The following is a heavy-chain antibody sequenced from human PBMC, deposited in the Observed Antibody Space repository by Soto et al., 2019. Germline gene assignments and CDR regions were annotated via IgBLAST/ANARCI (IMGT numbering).Heavy chain of an antibody. Sequence: GGSLRLSCAASGFTFSSYAMHWVRQAPGKGLEWVAVISYDGSNKYYADSVKDRFTISRDNSKNTLYLQMNSLRAEDTAVYYCARGVLANCGGDCPPPYYFDYWGQGTLVTVSS. CDR1: GFTFSSYA. D-gene: IGHD2-21*02. J-gene: IGHJ4*02. CDR2: ISYDGSNK. V-gene: IGHV3-30-3*01. CDR3: ARGVLANCGGDCPPPYYFDY.